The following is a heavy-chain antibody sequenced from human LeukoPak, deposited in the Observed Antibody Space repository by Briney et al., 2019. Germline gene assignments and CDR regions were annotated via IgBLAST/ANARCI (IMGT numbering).Heavy chain of an antibody. J-gene: IGHJ3*02. Sequence: PESLSLTSTVSGGSTCSYYGIWMGRPAGHERKGCGYIYSCGSTNENPSLKRRVSISLDTSKNQISLYLRSVTAADPAVYYCARLGPDAFDIWGQGTIVTVSS. CDR3: ARLGPDAFDI. CDR1: GGSTCSYY. CDR2: IYSCGST. V-gene: IGHV4-59*08.